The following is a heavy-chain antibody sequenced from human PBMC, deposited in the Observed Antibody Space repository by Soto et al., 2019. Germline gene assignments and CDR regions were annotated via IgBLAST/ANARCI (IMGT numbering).Heavy chain of an antibody. V-gene: IGHV1-2*02. CDR3: ARDLRFLEWLPLYYFDY. J-gene: IGHJ4*02. Sequence: ASVKVSCKASGYTFTGYYMHWVRQAPGQGLEWMGWINPNSGGTNYAQKFQGRVTMTRDTSISTAYMELSRLRSDDTAVYYCARDLRFLEWLPLYYFDYWGQGTLVTVSS. CDR1: GYTFTGYY. D-gene: IGHD3-3*01. CDR2: INPNSGGT.